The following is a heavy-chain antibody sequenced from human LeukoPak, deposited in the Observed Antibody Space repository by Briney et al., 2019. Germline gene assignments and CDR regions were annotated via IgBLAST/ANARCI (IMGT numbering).Heavy chain of an antibody. V-gene: IGHV3-49*03. J-gene: IGHJ4*02. D-gene: IGHD6-19*01. CDR3: TRDRDSGWYGIDY. Sequence: GGSLRLPCTASGFTFGDYAMSWFRQAPGKGLEWVGFIRSKAYGGTTEYAASVKGRFTISRDDSKSIAYLQMNSLKTEDTAVYYCTRDRDSGWYGIDYWGQGTLVTVSS. CDR1: GFTFGDYA. CDR2: IRSKAYGGTT.